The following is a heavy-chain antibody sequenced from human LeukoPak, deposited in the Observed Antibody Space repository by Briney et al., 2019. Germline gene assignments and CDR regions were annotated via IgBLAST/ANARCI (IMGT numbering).Heavy chain of an antibody. Sequence: SETLSLTCTVPGGSISSYYWSWIRQPAGKGLEWIGRIYTSGSTNYNPSLKSRVSMSVDTSKNQFSLKLSSVTAADTAVYYCARDSYYYDSSGYLIFDYWGQGTLVTVSS. CDR3: ARDSYYYDSSGYLIFDY. CDR2: IYTSGST. J-gene: IGHJ4*02. V-gene: IGHV4-4*07. CDR1: GGSISSYY. D-gene: IGHD3-22*01.